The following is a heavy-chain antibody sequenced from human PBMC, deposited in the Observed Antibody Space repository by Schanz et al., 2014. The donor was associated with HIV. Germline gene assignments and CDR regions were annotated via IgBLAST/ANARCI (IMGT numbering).Heavy chain of an antibody. CDR3: ARAYPGSTLGKTSYYCDY. CDR2: ISAYNGNT. Sequence: QVQLVQSGAEVKKPGASVKVSCKASGYTFTDNYMHWVRQAPGQGLEWMGWISAYNGNTNYAQKLQGRVTMTTDTSTSTAYMELRSLRSDATAVYYCARAYPGSTLGKTSYYCDYWGQGTLVTVSS. V-gene: IGHV1-18*04. J-gene: IGHJ4*02. CDR1: GYTFTDNY. D-gene: IGHD3-10*01.